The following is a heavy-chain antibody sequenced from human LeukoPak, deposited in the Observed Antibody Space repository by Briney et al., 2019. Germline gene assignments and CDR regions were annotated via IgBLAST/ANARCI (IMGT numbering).Heavy chain of an antibody. J-gene: IGHJ4*02. CDR3: VIDDLYDSGGYFYDYFDY. Sequence: GGSLRLSCAATGFNFITTWMSWVRQAPGKGLEWVGRIKSKTSGGTDYAESLKGRFIISRDDSKGTLFLQMNNLEAEDTAVYYCVIDDLYDSGGYFYDYFDYWGQGSLVTVTS. CDR2: IKSKTSGGT. D-gene: IGHD3-22*01. V-gene: IGHV3-15*05. CDR1: GFNFITTW.